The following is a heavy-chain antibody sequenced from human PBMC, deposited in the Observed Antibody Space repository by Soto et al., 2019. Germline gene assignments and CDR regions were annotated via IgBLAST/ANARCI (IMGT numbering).Heavy chain of an antibody. J-gene: IGHJ5*02. Sequence: SEPLALQCPVSGPSVGIGGYYWSWILPVLGKGLEWIGYTKYSGTTHYSPSLKSRVNISFDKSKNQVFLNLRFVTGADTAVYFCARDVRDTGYSYWFDPWGQGILVNGSA. CDR3: ARDVRDTGYSYWFDP. V-gene: IGHV4-31*03. CDR2: TKYSGTT. CDR1: GPSVGIGGYY. D-gene: IGHD3-9*01.